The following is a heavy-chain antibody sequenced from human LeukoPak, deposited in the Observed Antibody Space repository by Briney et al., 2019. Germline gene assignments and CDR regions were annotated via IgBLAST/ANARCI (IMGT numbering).Heavy chain of an antibody. J-gene: IGHJ6*02. D-gene: IGHD2-15*01. CDR1: GFTVSSNY. CDR2: IYSGGST. V-gene: IGHV3-53*04. Sequence: GGSLRLSCAASGFTVSSNYMSWVRQAPGKGLEWVSVIYSGGSTYYADSVKGRFTISRHNSKNTLYLQMNSLRAEDTTVYYCARDSLSYYYGMDVWGQGTTVTVSS. CDR3: ARDSLSYYYGMDV.